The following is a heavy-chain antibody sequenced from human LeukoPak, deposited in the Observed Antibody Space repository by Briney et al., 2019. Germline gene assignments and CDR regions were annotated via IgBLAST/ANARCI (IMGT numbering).Heavy chain of an antibody. CDR1: GFTFSDYY. D-gene: IGHD1-26*01. CDR2: ISSSGSTI. CDR3: AREFRGGSYPASDAFDI. V-gene: IGHV3-11*04. Sequence: PGGSLRLSCAASGFTFSDYYMSWIRQAPGKGLEWVSYISSSGSTIYYADSVKGRFTISRDNAKNSLYLQMNSLRAEDTAVYYCAREFRGGSYPASDAFDIWGQGTMVTVSS. J-gene: IGHJ3*02.